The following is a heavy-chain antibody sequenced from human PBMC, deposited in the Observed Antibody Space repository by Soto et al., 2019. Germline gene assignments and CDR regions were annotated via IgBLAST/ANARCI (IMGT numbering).Heavy chain of an antibody. CDR1: GGTISKDGYY. D-gene: IGHD2-15*01. Sequence: PSETLSLTCSVSGGTISKDGYYWTWIRQHPVKGLEWLGYIYYSGSTYYTPSLRSRIAISIDTSKNQFSLQLSSVTAADTAVYFCARDAGSTRAFDYRGQGTQVT. CDR3: ARDAGSTRAFDY. CDR2: IYYSGST. J-gene: IGHJ4*02. V-gene: IGHV4-31*03.